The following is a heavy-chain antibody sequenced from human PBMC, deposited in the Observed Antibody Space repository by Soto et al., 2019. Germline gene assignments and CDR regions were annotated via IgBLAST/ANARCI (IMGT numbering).Heavy chain of an antibody. J-gene: IGHJ4*02. D-gene: IGHD4-17*01. V-gene: IGHV1-69*04. CDR1: GGTISSYT. CDR3: ARDKSSDYVFDY. CDR2: IIPILGIA. Sequence: SVTVSCQASGGTISSYTISWVRQAPGQGLEWMGRIIPILGIANYAQKFQGRVTITADKSTSTAYMELSSLRSEDTAVYYCARDKSSDYVFDYWGQGTLVTVSS.